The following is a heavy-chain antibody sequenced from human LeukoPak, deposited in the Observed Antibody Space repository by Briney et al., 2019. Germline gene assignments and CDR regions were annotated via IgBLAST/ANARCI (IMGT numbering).Heavy chain of an antibody. CDR3: AKAMARGYSYGYFDY. CDR2: ICSRGTYI. Sequence: PRGSLRLSCAASGFTFSSYEMNWVRQAPGMGLEWVSYICSRGTYIYYAESVKGRFTISRDNAKNALYLQMNSLRAEDTAVYYCAKAMARGYSYGYFDYWGQGTLVTVSS. D-gene: IGHD5-18*01. J-gene: IGHJ4*02. CDR1: GFTFSSYE. V-gene: IGHV3-48*03.